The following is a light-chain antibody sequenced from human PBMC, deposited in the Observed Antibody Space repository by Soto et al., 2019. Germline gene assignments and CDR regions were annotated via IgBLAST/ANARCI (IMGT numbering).Light chain of an antibody. V-gene: IGKV1-5*03. CDR3: QQYKSYSLT. J-gene: IGKJ4*01. Sequence: DIQMTQSPSTLSASVGDRVTITCRACQSINTWLAWYQQKSGKAPKLLIQKASSLENGVPPRFSGSGSGTEFALTISSVQTDDFATYYCQQYKSYSLTFGGGTKVEIK. CDR2: KAS. CDR1: QSINTW.